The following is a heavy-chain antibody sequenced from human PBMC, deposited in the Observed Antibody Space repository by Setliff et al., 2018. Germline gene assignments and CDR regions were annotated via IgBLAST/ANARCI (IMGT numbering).Heavy chain of an antibody. V-gene: IGHV3-20*04. CDR1: GFTFDDYG. D-gene: IGHD2-8*01. CDR3: AREYGASPHQTRRNWYFDL. J-gene: IGHJ2*01. CDR2: INWNGGST. Sequence: GGSLRLSCAASGFTFDDYGMSWVRQAPGKGLEWVSGINWNGGSTGSADSVKGRFTISRDNAKNSLYLQMNSLRAEDTALYYCAREYGASPHQTRRNWYFDLWGRGTLVTVSS.